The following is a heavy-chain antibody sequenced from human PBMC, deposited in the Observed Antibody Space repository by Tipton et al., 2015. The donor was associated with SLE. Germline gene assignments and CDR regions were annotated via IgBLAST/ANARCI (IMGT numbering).Heavy chain of an antibody. V-gene: IGHV3-48*03. CDR3: ARGTGRFYYYYGMDV. D-gene: IGHD2-8*02. CDR2: ISSSGSTI. J-gene: IGHJ6*02. CDR1: GFTFSSYE. Sequence: SLRLSCAASGFTFSSYEMNWVRQAPGKGLEWVSYISSSGSTIYYADSVKGRFTISRDNIDNSLYLHMNSLRAEDTAVYYCARGTGRFYYYYGMDVWGQGTSVTVSS.